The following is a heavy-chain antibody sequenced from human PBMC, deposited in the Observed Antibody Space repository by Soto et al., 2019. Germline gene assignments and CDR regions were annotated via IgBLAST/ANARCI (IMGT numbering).Heavy chain of an antibody. J-gene: IGHJ4*02. CDR3: ASGSSKIYFEH. CDR2: VYSGSST. CDR1: EFTVSSNS. D-gene: IGHD3-10*01. Sequence: EVQLVESGGGLVQPGGSLRLSCAASEFTVSSNSMSWVRQAPGKGLEWVSTVYSGSSTYYADSVKGRFTISRDNSKKTLYLQMNSLRAEDTAVYYCASGSSKIYFEHWGQGTLVSVSS. V-gene: IGHV3-66*01.